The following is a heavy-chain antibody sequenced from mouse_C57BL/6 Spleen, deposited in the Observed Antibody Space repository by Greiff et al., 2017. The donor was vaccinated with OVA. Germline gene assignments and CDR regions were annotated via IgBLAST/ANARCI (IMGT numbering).Heavy chain of an antibody. J-gene: IGHJ2*01. D-gene: IGHD2-3*01. Sequence: VQLQQSGAELVRPGASVTLSCKASGYTFTDYEMHWVKQTPVHGLEWIGAIDPETGGTAYNQKFKGKAILTADKSSSTAYMELRSLTSEDSAVDYCTRAGYYQYYFDYWGQGTTLTVSS. CDR1: GYTFTDYE. CDR2: IDPETGGT. CDR3: TRAGYYQYYFDY. V-gene: IGHV1-15*01.